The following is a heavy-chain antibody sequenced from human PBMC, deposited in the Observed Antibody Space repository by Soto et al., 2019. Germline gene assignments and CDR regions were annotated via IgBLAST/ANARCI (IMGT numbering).Heavy chain of an antibody. V-gene: IGHV3-66*01. Sequence: ELQLVESGGGLVQPGGSLRLSCAASGFSVSINYVNWVRQAPGKGLEWVSVIYSGGTTHYADSVKGRFTISRDTSKNTLYLQMTSRRVEDTAVYYCAGDSTDGDFVDAFDVWGQGTMVTVSS. CDR3: AGDSTDGDFVDAFDV. CDR2: IYSGGTT. D-gene: IGHD4-17*01. J-gene: IGHJ3*01. CDR1: GFSVSINY.